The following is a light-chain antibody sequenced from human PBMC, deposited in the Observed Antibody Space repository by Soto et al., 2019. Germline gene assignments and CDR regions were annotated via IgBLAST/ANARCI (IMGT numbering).Light chain of an antibody. CDR1: QSVSSY. CDR2: VAS. V-gene: IGKV3-15*01. J-gene: IGKJ1*01. Sequence: EMVMTQSPATLSVSPGERATLSCRASQSVSSYLAWYQQKPGQPPRLLIYVASTRAAGIPARFSGSGSGTEFTLTIRSLQSEDFAVYSCQQYKDWPLRFGQGTKLEIK. CDR3: QQYKDWPLR.